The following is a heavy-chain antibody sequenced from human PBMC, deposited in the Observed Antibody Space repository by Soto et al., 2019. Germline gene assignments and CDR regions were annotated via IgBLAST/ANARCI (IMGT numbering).Heavy chain of an antibody. D-gene: IGHD2-15*01. J-gene: IGHJ6*02. Sequence: QVQLQESGPGLVKPSQTLSLTCTVSGGSVSSGGYYWSWIRQHPGKGLEWIGYIYYSGSTYYNPSLMSGLSTSVDETKNQCSLKLSSVTAEDTAAYYCSRCGRGEYYYYGMDVWGQGTTVTVSS. V-gene: IGHV4-31*03. CDR1: GGSVSSGGYY. CDR3: SRCGRGEYYYYGMDV. CDR2: IYYSGST.